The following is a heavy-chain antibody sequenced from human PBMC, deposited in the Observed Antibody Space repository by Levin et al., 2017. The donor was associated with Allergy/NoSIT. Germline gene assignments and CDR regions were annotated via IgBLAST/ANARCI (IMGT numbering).Heavy chain of an antibody. Sequence: ETLSLTCAASGFTFTSYAMSWVRQAPGKGLEWVSGISVSGGNTDYADSVKGRFTISRDNSKNTLYLQMNSLRAEDTAVYYCAKDLRGIAAGGTEWSDPWGQGTLVTVSS. J-gene: IGHJ5*02. V-gene: IGHV3-23*01. CDR3: AKDLRGIAAGGTEWSDP. D-gene: IGHD6-13*01. CDR1: GFTFTSYA. CDR2: ISVSGGNT.